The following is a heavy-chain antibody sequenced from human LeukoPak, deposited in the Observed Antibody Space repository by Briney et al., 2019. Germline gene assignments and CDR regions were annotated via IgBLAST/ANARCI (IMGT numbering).Heavy chain of an antibody. CDR2: ISYDGSNK. V-gene: IGHV3-30-3*01. CDR3: ARDRLSNPPSSTSLNWFDP. J-gene: IGHJ5*02. CDR1: GFTFSSYA. Sequence: GGSLRLSCAASGFTFSSYAMHWVRQAPGKGLEWVAVISYDGSNKYYADSVKGRFTISRDNSKNTLYLQMNSLRAEDTAVYYCARDRLSNPPSSTSLNWFDPWGQGTLVTVSS. D-gene: IGHD2-2*01.